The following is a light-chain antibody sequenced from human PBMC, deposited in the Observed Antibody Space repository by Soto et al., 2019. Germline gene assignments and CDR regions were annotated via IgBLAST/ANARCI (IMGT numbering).Light chain of an antibody. J-gene: IGKJ4*01. Sequence: EIVLTQSPGTLSLSPGERATLSCRASQSVSSNYLAWYQQKPGQAPRLLIYGASSRATGIPDRFSGSGSGAEFTLTISSLQSEDFTVYYCQHYNNWVGTFGGGTKVDIK. CDR2: GAS. CDR1: QSVSSNY. V-gene: IGKV3-20*01. CDR3: QHYNNWVGT.